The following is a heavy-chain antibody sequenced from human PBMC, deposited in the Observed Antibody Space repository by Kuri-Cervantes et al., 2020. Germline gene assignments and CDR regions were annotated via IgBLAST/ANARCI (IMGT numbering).Heavy chain of an antibody. Sequence: SETLSLTCTVSGGSVSSGSYYWSWIRQPPGKGLEWIGYIYYSGSTNYNPSLKSRVTISVDTSKNQFSLKLSSVTAADTAVYYCARGGFGYSSGWYGRYFQHWGQGTLVTVSS. CDR3: ARGGFGYSSGWYGRYFQH. CDR2: IYYSGST. CDR1: GGSVSSGSYY. V-gene: IGHV4-61*01. J-gene: IGHJ1*01. D-gene: IGHD6-19*01.